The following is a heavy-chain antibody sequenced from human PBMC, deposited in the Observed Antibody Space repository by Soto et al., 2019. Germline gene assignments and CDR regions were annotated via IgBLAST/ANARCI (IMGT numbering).Heavy chain of an antibody. CDR2: IYYSGST. D-gene: IGHD5-12*01. J-gene: IGHJ4*02. V-gene: IGHV4-30-4*08. CDR3: AREYGGYSGDYFDY. CDR1: GGSISSYY. Sequence: SETLSLTCTVSGGSISSYYWSWIRQPPGKGLEWIGYIYYSGSTYYNPSLKSRVTISVDTSKNQFSLKLSSVTAADTAVYYCAREYGGYSGDYFDYWGQGTLVTVSS.